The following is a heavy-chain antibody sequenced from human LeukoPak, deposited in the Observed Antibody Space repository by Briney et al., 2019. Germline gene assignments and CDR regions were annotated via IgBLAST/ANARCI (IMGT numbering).Heavy chain of an antibody. Sequence: SETLSLTCTVSGGSISSGGYYWSWIRQHPGKGLEWIGYIYYSGSTYYNPSLKSRVTISVDTSKNQFSLKLSSVTAADTAVYYCARDSTIAARPRWFDPWGQGTLVTVSS. CDR1: GGSISSGGYY. CDR3: ARDSTIAARPRWFDP. V-gene: IGHV4-31*03. J-gene: IGHJ5*02. D-gene: IGHD6-6*01. CDR2: IYYSGST.